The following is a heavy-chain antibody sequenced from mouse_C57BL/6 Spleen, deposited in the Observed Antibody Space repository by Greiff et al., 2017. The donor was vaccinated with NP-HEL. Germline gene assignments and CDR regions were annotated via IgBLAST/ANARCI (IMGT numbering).Heavy chain of an antibody. V-gene: IGHV1-15*01. Sequence: VQLQQSGAELVRPGASVTLSCKASGYTFTDYEMHWVKQTPVHGLEWIGAIDPETGGTAYNQKFKGKAILTADKSSSTAYMELRSLTSEDSAVYYCTRITTRWYFDVWGTGTTVTVSS. CDR2: IDPETGGT. J-gene: IGHJ1*03. D-gene: IGHD1-1*01. CDR1: GYTFTDYE. CDR3: TRITTRWYFDV.